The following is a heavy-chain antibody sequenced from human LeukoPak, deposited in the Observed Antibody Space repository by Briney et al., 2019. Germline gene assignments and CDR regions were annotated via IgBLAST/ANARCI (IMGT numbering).Heavy chain of an antibody. CDR3: ATAEGRLRTKDAFDI. CDR2: FDPEDGET. J-gene: IGHJ3*02. Sequence: ASVKVSCKVSGYTXTELSMHWVRQAPGKGLEWMGGFDPEDGETIYAQKFQGRVTMTEDTSTDTAYMELSSLRSEDTAVYYCATAEGRLRTKDAFDIWGQGTMVTVSS. V-gene: IGHV1-24*01. D-gene: IGHD6-25*01. CDR1: GYTXTELS.